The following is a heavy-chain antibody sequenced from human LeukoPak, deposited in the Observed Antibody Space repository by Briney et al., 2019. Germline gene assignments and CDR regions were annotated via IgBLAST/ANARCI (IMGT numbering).Heavy chain of an antibody. CDR2: ISTSGGST. V-gene: IGHV3-23*01. CDR1: GFTFSSYA. D-gene: IGHD1-1*01. Sequence: PGGSLRLSCAASGFTFSSYAMSWVRQAPGKGLEWVSGISTSGGSTYYADSVKGRFTISRDNSKNTLYLQMNSLRAEDTAVYYCAKTINSWNGFDYWGQGTLVNVSS. J-gene: IGHJ4*02. CDR3: AKTINSWNGFDY.